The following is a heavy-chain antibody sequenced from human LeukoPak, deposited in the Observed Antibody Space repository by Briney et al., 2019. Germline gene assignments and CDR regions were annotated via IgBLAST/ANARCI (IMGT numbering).Heavy chain of an antibody. CDR3: ARVEEGYGSGRRENYYYYYMDV. CDR2: IHYSGST. Sequence: PSETLSLTCTVSGGSISIYYWSWIRQPPGKGLEWIGYIHYSGSTNYNPSLKSRVTILVDTSKNQFSLKLSSVTAADTAVYYCARVEEGYGSGRRENYYYYYMDVWGKGTTVTISS. D-gene: IGHD3-10*01. CDR1: GGSISIYY. J-gene: IGHJ6*03. V-gene: IGHV4-59*01.